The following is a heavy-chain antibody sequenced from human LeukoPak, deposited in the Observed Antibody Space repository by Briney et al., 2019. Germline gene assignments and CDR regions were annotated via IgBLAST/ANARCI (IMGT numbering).Heavy chain of an antibody. D-gene: IGHD3-3*01. V-gene: IGHV1-69*04. CDR3: ARVGITIFGLLDYYYCMDV. J-gene: IGHJ6*02. CDR1: GCTFSSYA. CDR2: IIPIIGIA. Sequence: SVKVSCKASGCTFSSYAISWVRQAPGQGLEWMGRIIPIIGIANYAQKFQGRVTITTDKSTSTAYMELSSLRSEDTAVYYCARVGITIFGLLDYYYCMDVWGQGTTVTVSS.